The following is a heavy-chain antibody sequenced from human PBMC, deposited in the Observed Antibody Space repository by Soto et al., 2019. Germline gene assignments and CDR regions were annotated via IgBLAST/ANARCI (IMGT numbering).Heavy chain of an antibody. CDR3: ARESAIAARPGDYYYGMDV. D-gene: IGHD6-6*01. V-gene: IGHV4-4*07. Sequence: SETLSLTCTVSGGSISSYYWSWIRQPAGKGLEWIGRIYTSGSTNYNPSLKSRVTMSVDTSKNQFSLKLSSVTAADTAVYYCARESAIAARPGDYYYGMDVWGQGTTVTVSS. J-gene: IGHJ6*02. CDR2: IYTSGST. CDR1: GGSISSYY.